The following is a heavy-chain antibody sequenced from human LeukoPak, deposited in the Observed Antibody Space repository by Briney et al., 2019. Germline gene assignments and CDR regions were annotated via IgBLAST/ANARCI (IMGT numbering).Heavy chain of an antibody. D-gene: IGHD1-26*01. CDR3: ATSGKKRWELLRHFDY. Sequence: ASVRVSCKVSGYTLTELSMHWVRQAPGKGLEWMGGFDPEDGETIYAQKFQGRVTMTGDTSTDTAYMELSSLRSEDTAVYYCATSGKKRWELLRHFDYWGQGTLVTVSS. V-gene: IGHV1-24*01. CDR1: GYTLTELS. J-gene: IGHJ4*02. CDR2: FDPEDGET.